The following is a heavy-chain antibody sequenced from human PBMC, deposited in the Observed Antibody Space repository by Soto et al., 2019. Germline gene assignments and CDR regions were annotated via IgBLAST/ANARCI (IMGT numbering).Heavy chain of an antibody. D-gene: IGHD3-22*01. J-gene: IGHJ4*02. CDR3: ARDGYDSSGYLTY. CDR1: GYSISSGYY. Sequence: PSETLSLTCAVSGYSISSGYYWGWIRQPPGKGLEWIGSIYHSGSTYYNPSLKSRVAISVDTSKNQFSLKLSSVTAADTAVYYCARDGYDSSGYLTYWGQGTLVTVSS. CDR2: IYHSGST. V-gene: IGHV4-38-2*02.